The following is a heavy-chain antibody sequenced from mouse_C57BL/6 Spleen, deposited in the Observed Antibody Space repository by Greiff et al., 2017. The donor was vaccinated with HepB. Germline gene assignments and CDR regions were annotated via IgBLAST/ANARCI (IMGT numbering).Heavy chain of an antibody. J-gene: IGHJ3*01. CDR3: AREGDGYYPAWFAY. V-gene: IGHV1-81*01. Sequence: VKLMESGAELARPGASVKLSCKASGYTFTSYGISWVKQRTGQGLEWIGEIYPRSGNTYYNEKFKGKATLTADKSSSTAYMELRSLTSEDSAVYFCAREGDGYYPAWFAYWGQGTLVTVSA. D-gene: IGHD2-3*01. CDR1: GYTFTSYG. CDR2: IYPRSGNT.